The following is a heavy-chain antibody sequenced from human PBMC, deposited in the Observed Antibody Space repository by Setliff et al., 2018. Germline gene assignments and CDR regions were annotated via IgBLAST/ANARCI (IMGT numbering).Heavy chain of an antibody. J-gene: IGHJ6*03. CDR1: GGSFSGYY. D-gene: IGHD6-19*01. V-gene: IGHV4-34*12. CDR3: AREQWLDPPGYYYMDA. CDR2: IIHSGST. Sequence: SETLSLTCAVYGGSFSGYYWSWIRQPPGKRLEWIGEIIHSGSTNYNPSLKSRVTISMDTSKNQFSLKVSSVTAADMAVYYCAREQWLDPPGYYYMDAWAKGTTVTVSS.